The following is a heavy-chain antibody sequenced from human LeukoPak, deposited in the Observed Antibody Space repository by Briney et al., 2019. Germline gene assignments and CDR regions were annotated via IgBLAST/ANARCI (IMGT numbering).Heavy chain of an antibody. Sequence: CGPTQVNPTQTLTLTCTFSGFSLNTRGGGVGWIRQPPGRALEWLALIYWDDDRRYSPSLKSRLTITKDTSTNEVVLTMTTIDPVDTATAYCAHRKNYYDTSVFVYWCEQTLVAVSS. CDR1: GFSLNTRGGG. CDR3: AHRKNYYDTSVFVY. CDR2: IYWDDDR. J-gene: IGHJ4*02. V-gene: IGHV2-5*02. D-gene: IGHD3-22*01.